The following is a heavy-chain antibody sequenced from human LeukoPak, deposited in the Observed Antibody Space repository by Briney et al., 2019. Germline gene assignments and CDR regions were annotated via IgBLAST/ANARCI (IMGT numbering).Heavy chain of an antibody. CDR2: INHSGST. V-gene: IGHV4-34*01. Sequence: PSETLFLTCAVYGGSFSGYYRSWIRQPPGKGLEWIGEINHSGSTNYNLSLKSRVTISVDTSKNQFSLKLSSVTAADTAVYYCARGIYSSSSRGYFDSWGPGTLVTVSS. CDR3: ARGIYSSSSRGYFDS. D-gene: IGHD6-6*01. CDR1: GGSFSGYY. J-gene: IGHJ4*02.